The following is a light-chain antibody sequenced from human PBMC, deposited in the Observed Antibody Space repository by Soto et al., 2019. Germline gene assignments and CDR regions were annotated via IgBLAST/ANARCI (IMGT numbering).Light chain of an antibody. CDR3: QQFDTYPL. CDR1: QAISSA. V-gene: IGKV1-13*02. J-gene: IGKJ4*01. Sequence: AIQLTQSPSSLSASVGDRVTISCRASQAISSALAWYQQTPGKAPKLLIYDASTLETGVTSSFSGSGSGTDFTLTISSLQLEDFATYYCQQFDTYPLFGGGTKVEIK. CDR2: DAS.